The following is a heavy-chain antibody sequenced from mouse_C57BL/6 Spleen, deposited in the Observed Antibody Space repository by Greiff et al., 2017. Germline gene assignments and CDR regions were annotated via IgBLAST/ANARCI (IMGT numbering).Heavy chain of an antibody. CDR1: GYTFTDYY. CDR2: INPNNGGT. V-gene: IGHV1-26*01. D-gene: IGHD2-4*01. Sequence: EVQLQQSGPELVKPGASVKISCKASGYTFTDYYMNWVKQSHGKSLEWIGDINPNNGGTSYNQKFKGKATLTVDKSSSTAYMELRSLTSEDSAVYYCARWDYDGPSWFAYWGQGALVTVSA. J-gene: IGHJ3*01. CDR3: ARWDYDGPSWFAY.